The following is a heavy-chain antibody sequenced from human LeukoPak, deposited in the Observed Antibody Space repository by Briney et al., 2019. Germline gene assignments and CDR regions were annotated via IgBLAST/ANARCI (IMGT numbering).Heavy chain of an antibody. J-gene: IGHJ6*02. CDR2: ISNSGSTV. CDR1: GFTFSDYY. D-gene: IGHD2-8*01. CDR3: ALGTINKDFYFGMDV. V-gene: IGHV3-11*01. Sequence: PGRSLRLSCAASGFTFSDYYMTWLRQAPGKGLEWLSYISNSGSTVFYADSVKGRFTVSRDNAKRSLYLQIESLRDDDTAVYHCALGTINKDFYFGMDVWGQGTTVTVSS.